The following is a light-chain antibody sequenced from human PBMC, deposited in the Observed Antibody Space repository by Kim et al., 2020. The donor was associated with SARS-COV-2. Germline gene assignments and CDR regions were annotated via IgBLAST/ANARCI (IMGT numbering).Light chain of an antibody. CDR3: AAWDDSLSGVV. Sequence: GQGVPISCSGSSSNIGSNYVYCYQQLPGTAPKLLIYRNNQRPSGVPDRFSGSKSGTSASLAISGLRSEDEADYYCAAWDDSLSGVVFGGGTQLTVL. CDR1: SSNIGSNY. J-gene: IGLJ2*01. V-gene: IGLV1-47*01. CDR2: RNN.